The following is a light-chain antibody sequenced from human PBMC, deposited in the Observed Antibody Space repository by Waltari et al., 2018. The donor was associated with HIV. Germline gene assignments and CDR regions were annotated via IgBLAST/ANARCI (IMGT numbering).Light chain of an antibody. CDR3: QQYGRSPWT. CDR2: GAS. V-gene: IGKV3-20*01. CDR1: QTVSSSQ. Sequence: EIVLTQSPGSLYLSPGERATLSCRASQTVSSSQLAWYQQKPGQAPRRLIYGASTRATGTPDRFSGSGSGTDFTLTITRLEREDFAVYYCQQYGRSPWTFGQGTKVEIK. J-gene: IGKJ1*01.